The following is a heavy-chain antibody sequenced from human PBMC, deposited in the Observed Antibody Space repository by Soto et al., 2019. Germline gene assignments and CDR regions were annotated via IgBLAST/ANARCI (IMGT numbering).Heavy chain of an antibody. D-gene: IGHD6-13*01. J-gene: IGHJ4*02. V-gene: IGHV3-74*01. CDR2: IDGDGRST. CDR3: TKVASSWPQYYIDY. Sequence: GGSLRLCCAASGFTFSRYWMHWVRQAPGKGLEWVSRIDGDGRSTNYADSVKGRFTISRDNAKNTLYLQMNSLRAEDTAVYYCTKVASSWPQYYIDYWGQGTLVTVSS. CDR1: GFTFSRYW.